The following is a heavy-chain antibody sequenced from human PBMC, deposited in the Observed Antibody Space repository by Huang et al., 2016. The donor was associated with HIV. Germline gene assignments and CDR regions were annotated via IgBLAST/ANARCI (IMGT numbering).Heavy chain of an antibody. Sequence: VQLVQSGAEVKKPGESLKISCKGSGYSFSSYWIAWVRQMPGKGLEWVGSIFPDDSDTTYSPSFEGQVTISADKSIGTAYLQWSSLKASDTAMYYCARRFSSSSGYFDYWGQGSLVTVSS. V-gene: IGHV5-51*01. CDR3: ARRFSSSSGYFDY. CDR1: GYSFSSYW. CDR2: IFPDDSDT. D-gene: IGHD6-6*01. J-gene: IGHJ4*02.